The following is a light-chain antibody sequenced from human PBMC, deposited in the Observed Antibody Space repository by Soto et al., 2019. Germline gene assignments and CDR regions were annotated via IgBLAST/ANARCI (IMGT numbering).Light chain of an antibody. CDR3: QQFNGFPLT. Sequence: IQLTQSPSSLSASVGDRVTITSGAGKAIGSALAWYQQRPGKAPKLLLYDASNLEDGAPSRFSGSGSGTDFTLTINSLRPEDFATYYCQQFNGFPLTFGGGTKVQIK. CDR1: KAIGSA. CDR2: DAS. V-gene: IGKV1-13*02. J-gene: IGKJ4*01.